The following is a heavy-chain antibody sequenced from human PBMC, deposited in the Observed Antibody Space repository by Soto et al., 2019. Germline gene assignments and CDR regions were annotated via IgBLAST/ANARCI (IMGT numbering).Heavy chain of an antibody. CDR3: ASNWNYGWFDP. CDR1: GYTFTSYA. V-gene: IGHV1-69*13. D-gene: IGHD1-7*01. Sequence: SVKVSCKASGYTFTSYAMHWVRQAPGQGLEWMGGIIPIFGTANYAQKFQGRVTITADESTSTAYMELSSLRSEDTAVYYCASNWNYGWFDPWGQGTLVTVSS. J-gene: IGHJ5*02. CDR2: IIPIFGTA.